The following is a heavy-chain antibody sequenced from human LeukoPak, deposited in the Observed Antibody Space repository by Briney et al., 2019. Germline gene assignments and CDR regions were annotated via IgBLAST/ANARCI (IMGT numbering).Heavy chain of an antibody. D-gene: IGHD6-13*01. V-gene: IGHV4-39*07. CDR2: IYYSGST. J-gene: IGHJ5*02. CDR1: GGSISSSSYY. Sequence: SETLSLTCTVSGGSISSSSYYWGWIRQPPGKGLEWIGSIYYSGSTYYNPSLKSRVTISVDTSKNQFSLKLSSVTAADTAVYYCARGDSSSSNWFDPWGQGTLVTVSS. CDR3: ARGDSSSSNWFDP.